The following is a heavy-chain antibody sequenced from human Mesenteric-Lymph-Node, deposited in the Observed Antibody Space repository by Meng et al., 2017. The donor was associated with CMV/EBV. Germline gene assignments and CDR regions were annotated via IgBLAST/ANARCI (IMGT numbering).Heavy chain of an antibody. CDR3: ARELGGGDYDFWSGYYTLYYYYGMDV. CDR1: GFTFSSDD. J-gene: IGHJ6*02. Sequence: GEALKISCAACGFTFSSDDMHWVRQATGKGLEWVSAIGTAGDTYYPGSVKGQFTISRENAKNSLYLQMNSLRAGDTAVYYCARELGGGDYDFWSGYYTLYYYYGMDVWGQGTTVTVSS. V-gene: IGHV3-13*03. CDR2: IGTAGDT. D-gene: IGHD3-3*01.